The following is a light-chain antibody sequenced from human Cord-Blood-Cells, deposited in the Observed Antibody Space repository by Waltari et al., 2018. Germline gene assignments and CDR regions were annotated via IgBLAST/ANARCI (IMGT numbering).Light chain of an antibody. CDR2: DVS. Sequence: QSALTQPASVSGSPGQSINISCTGTSSDVGGYNYVSWYQQHPGKATKLMIYDVSNRPSGVSNRFSGSKSGNTASLTISGLQAEDEADYYCSSYTSSSTLVFGTGTKVTVL. V-gene: IGLV2-14*01. CDR1: SSDVGGYNY. CDR3: SSYTSSSTLV. J-gene: IGLJ1*01.